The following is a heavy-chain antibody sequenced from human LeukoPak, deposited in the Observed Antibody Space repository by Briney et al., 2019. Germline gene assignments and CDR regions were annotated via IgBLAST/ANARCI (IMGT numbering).Heavy chain of an antibody. CDR3: ARGLMMAVAGRGEFHY. CDR1: GGSISSYY. CDR2: IYYSGST. D-gene: IGHD6-13*01. V-gene: IGHV4-59*01. J-gene: IGHJ4*02. Sequence: SETLSLTCIVSGGSISSYYWSWIRQPPGKGLEWIGYIYYSGSTNYNPSLKSRVIISVDTSKNQFSLKLSSVTAADTAVYYCARGLMMAVAGRGEFHYWGQGTLVTVSS.